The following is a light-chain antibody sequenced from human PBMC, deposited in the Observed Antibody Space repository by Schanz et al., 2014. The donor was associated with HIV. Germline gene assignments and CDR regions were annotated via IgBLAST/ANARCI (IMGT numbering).Light chain of an antibody. CDR3: CSYAGSNTVI. Sequence: QSALTQPASVSGSPGQSITISCNGTSSDVGYYKYVSWYQQHPGKAPKVVIYGVFDRPSGISNRVSGSKSGNTASLTISGLQPEDEADYYCCSYAGSNTVIFGGGTKLTVL. J-gene: IGLJ2*01. V-gene: IGLV2-14*03. CDR2: GVF. CDR1: SSDVGYYKY.